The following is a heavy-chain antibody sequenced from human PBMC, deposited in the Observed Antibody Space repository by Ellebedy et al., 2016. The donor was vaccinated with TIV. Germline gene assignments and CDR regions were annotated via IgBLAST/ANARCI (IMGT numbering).Heavy chain of an antibody. Sequence: GESLKISCAASGFALTGYGMHWVRQAPGKGLQWLAFISLNGRTTYYAASVRGRFTISRDDSENTLSLQMSGLKPEDSGRYLCEKDWAGRGSDYYLGMEVWGQGTTVTVTS. CDR1: GFALTGYG. CDR3: EKDWAGRGSDYYLGMEV. J-gene: IGHJ6*02. CDR2: ISLNGRTT. D-gene: IGHD2-15*01. V-gene: IGHV3-30*18.